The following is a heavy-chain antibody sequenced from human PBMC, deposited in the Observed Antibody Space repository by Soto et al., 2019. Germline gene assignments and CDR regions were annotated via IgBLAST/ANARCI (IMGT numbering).Heavy chain of an antibody. CDR3: ARHTVDTAMVTALTYYYYYMAV. D-gene: IGHD5-18*01. J-gene: IGHJ6*03. CDR2: IYYSGST. CDR1: GGSISSDY. V-gene: IGHV4-59*08. Sequence: SETLSLTCTVSGGSISSDYWSWIRQPPWKGLEGIGYIYYSGSTNYNPSLKSRGTISVDTSKNQFSLKLSSVTAADTAVYYCARHTVDTAMVTALTYYYYYMAVWGKGTTVTVSS.